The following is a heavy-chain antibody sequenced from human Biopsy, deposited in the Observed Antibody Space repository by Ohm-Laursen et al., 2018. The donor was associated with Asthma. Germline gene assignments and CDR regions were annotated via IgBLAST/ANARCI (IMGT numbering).Heavy chain of an antibody. CDR3: ARKAGSCISRTCYSLDF. CDR2: INSVFGTT. CDR1: GGTFNTYV. J-gene: IGHJ4*02. V-gene: IGHV1-69*13. D-gene: IGHD2-2*01. Sequence: ASVKVSCKSLGGTFNTYVIGWVRQAPGQGLKWMGGINSVFGTTTYPQKFQDRVTITADDSTSTVYMELSSLRSEDTAVYYCARKAGSCISRTCYSLDFWGQGTLVTISS.